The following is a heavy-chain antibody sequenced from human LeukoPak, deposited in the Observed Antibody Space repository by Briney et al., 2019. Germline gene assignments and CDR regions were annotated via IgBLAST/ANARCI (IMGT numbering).Heavy chain of an antibody. CDR3: ARDSGGQTHPDDY. V-gene: IGHV1-2*02. Sequence: ASVKVSCKASGCTFTGYYMHWVRQAPGQGLEWMGWINPNSGGTNYAQKFQGRVTMTRDTSISTAYMELSRLRSDDTAVYYCARDSGGQTHPDDYWGQGTLVTVSS. J-gene: IGHJ4*02. CDR2: INPNSGGT. CDR1: GCTFTGYY. D-gene: IGHD1-14*01.